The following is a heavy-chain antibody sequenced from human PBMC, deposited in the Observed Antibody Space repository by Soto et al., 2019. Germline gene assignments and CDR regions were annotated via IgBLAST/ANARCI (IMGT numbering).Heavy chain of an antibody. CDR3: ARVRRYCSSTSCYVGAWD. J-gene: IGHJ4*02. D-gene: IGHD2-2*01. V-gene: IGHV3-74*01. Sequence: EVQLVESGGGLVQPGGSLRLSCAASGFTFSSYWMHWVRQAPGKGLVWVSRINSDGSSTSYADSVKGRFTISRDNAKNTLYLQMNSLRAEDTAVYYCARVRRYCSSTSCYVGAWDWGQGTLVTVSS. CDR1: GFTFSSYW. CDR2: INSDGSST.